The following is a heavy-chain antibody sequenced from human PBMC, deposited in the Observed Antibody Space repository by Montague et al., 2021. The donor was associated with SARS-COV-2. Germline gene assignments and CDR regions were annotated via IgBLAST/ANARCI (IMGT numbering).Heavy chain of an antibody. V-gene: IGHV4-59*01. D-gene: IGHD4-23*01. CDR1: GGSITAYY. CDR2: IYDGGAV. CDR3: VRDHPYGGPRGAYDI. J-gene: IGHJ3*02. Sequence: SETLSLTCTVSGGSITAYYWSWLRRSPGKGLEWIAYIYDGGAVNXNPSLGSRVTISTDTSKNQLSLKVNSVTAADTAVYYCVRDHPYGGPRGAYDIWGQGTVVTVSS.